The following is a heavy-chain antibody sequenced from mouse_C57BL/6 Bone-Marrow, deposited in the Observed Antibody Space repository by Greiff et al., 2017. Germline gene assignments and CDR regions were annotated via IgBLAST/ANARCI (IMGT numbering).Heavy chain of an antibody. CDR1: GFTFSSYG. J-gene: IGHJ4*01. D-gene: IGHD3-2*02. CDR2: ISSGGSYT. Sequence: EVKLQESGGDLVKPGGSLKLSCAASGFTFSSYGMSWVRQTPDKRLEWVATISSGGSYTYYPDSVKGRFTISRDNAKNTLYLQMSSLKSGDTAMYYCARRAQGGAMDYWGQGTSVTVSS. V-gene: IGHV5-6*01. CDR3: ARRAQGGAMDY.